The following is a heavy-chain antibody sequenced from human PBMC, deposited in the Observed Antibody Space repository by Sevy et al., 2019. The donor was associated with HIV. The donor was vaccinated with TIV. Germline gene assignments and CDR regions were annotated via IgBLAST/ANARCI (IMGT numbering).Heavy chain of an antibody. D-gene: IGHD6-19*01. CDR2: VKSEVDGGTR. CDR1: GFNFNNIW. Sequence: GGSLRLSCATSGFNFNNIWMSWVRQAPGKGLEWVGRVKSEVDGGTRDYAAPVRGRFTMSRDDSRSTLYLQMDTLTSEDTAVYYCTTGGGSITVAGTPFDYWGQGTQVTVSS. CDR3: TTGGGSITVAGTPFDY. J-gene: IGHJ4*02. V-gene: IGHV3-15*01.